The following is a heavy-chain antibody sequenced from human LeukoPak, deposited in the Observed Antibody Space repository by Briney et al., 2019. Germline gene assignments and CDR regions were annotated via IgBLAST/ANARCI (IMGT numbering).Heavy chain of an antibody. D-gene: IGHD2-2*01. CDR3: ARTPYCSSTSCYWSYYYYMDV. CDR1: GFTFSSYW. J-gene: IGHJ6*03. CDR2: IKQDGSEK. Sequence: GGSLRLSCAASGFTFSSYWMSWVRQAPGKGLEWVANIKQDGSEKYYVDSVKGRFTISRDNAKNSLYLQMNSLRAEDTAVYYCARTPYCSSTSCYWSYYYYMDVWGKGTTVTVSS. V-gene: IGHV3-7*01.